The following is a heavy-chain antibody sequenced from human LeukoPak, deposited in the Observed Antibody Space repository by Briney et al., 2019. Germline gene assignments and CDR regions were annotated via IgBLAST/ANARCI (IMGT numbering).Heavy chain of an antibody. V-gene: IGHV3-30*02. CDR1: GFTFGSYG. J-gene: IGHJ6*03. CDR2: IRSDGSNK. D-gene: IGHD2-21*01. CDR3: AKDPRSIAYYYMDV. Sequence: PGGSLRLSCAASGFTFGSYGMHWVRQAPGKGLEWVTFIRSDGSNKYYADSVKGRFTISRDNSKNTLYLQMNSLRAEDTAVYYCAKDPRSIAYYYMDVWGKGTTVTVSS.